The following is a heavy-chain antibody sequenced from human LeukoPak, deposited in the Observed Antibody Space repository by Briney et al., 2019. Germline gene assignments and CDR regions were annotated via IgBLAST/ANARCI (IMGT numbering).Heavy chain of an antibody. J-gene: IGHJ4*02. V-gene: IGHV4-39*07. CDR3: ARKANGIAVAAN. CDR1: GGSISSSSYY. D-gene: IGHD6-19*01. CDR2: IYYSGST. Sequence: SETLSLTCTVSGGSISSSSYYWGWIRQPPGKGLEWIGSIYYSGSTYYNPSLKSRVTISVDTSKNQFSLKLSSVTAADTAVHYCARKANGIAVAANWGQGTLVTVSS.